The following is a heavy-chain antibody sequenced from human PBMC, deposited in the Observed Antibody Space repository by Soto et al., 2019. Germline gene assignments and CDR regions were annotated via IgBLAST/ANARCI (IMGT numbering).Heavy chain of an antibody. CDR2: ISYDGTNK. CDR3: ARGTPYTTGWYYFDF. D-gene: IGHD6-19*01. V-gene: IGHV3-30*03. CDR1: GFTFTTYG. Sequence: LRLSCAASGFTFTTYGMHWVRQAPGKGLEWVAVISYDGTNKFYEDSVDGRFTISRDNSKNTLFLQMNSLRPEDTAVYYCARGTPYTTGWYYFDFWGQGTLVTVSS. J-gene: IGHJ4*02.